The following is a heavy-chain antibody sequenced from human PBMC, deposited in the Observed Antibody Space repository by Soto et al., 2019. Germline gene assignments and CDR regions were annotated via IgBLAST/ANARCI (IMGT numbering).Heavy chain of an antibody. J-gene: IGHJ5*02. CDR2: IYYSGST. CDR3: ARVGGIHWFDP. V-gene: IGHV4-31*03. Sequence: QVQLQESGPGLVKPSQTLSLTCTVSGGSISSGGYYWSWIRQHPGRGLEWIGYIYYSGSTYYNPSLKSRVTISGETSKNQFSLKLSSVTAADTAVYYCARVGGIHWFDPWGQGTLVTVSS. D-gene: IGHD3-16*01. CDR1: GGSISSGGYY.